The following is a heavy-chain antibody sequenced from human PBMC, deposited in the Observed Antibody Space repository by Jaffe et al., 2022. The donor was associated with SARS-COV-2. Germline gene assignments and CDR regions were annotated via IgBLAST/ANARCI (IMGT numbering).Heavy chain of an antibody. V-gene: IGHV3-7*01. J-gene: IGHJ2*01. CDR3: ARDDSCSGGSCYSAWYFDL. CDR2: IKQDGSEK. D-gene: IGHD2-15*01. CDR1: GFTFSSYW. Sequence: EVQLVESGGGLVQPGGSLRLSCAASGFTFSSYWMSWVRQAPGKGLEWVANIKQDGSEKYYVDSVKGRFTISRDNAKNSLYLQMNSLRAEDTAVYYCARDDSCSGGSCYSAWYFDLWGRGTLVTVSS.